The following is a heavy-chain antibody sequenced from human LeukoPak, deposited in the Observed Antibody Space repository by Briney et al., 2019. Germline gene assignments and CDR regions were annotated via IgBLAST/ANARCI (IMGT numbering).Heavy chain of an antibody. CDR1: GYTFTSYY. D-gene: IGHD3-10*01. CDR3: ARGRVKLWFGEGRSFDP. J-gene: IGHJ5*02. Sequence: ASVKVSCKASGYTFTSYYMHWVRQAPGQGLEWMGIINPSGGSTSYAQKFQGRVTMTRDTSTSTVYMELSSLRSEDTAVYYCARGRVKLWFGEGRSFDPWGQGTLVTVSS. V-gene: IGHV1-46*01. CDR2: INPSGGST.